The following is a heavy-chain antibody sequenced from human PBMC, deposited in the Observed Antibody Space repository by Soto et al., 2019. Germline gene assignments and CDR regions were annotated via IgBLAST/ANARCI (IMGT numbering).Heavy chain of an antibody. CDR2: ITPLLGMT. V-gene: IGHV1-69*02. CDR3: ARDASVGD. J-gene: IGHJ4*02. D-gene: IGHD4-17*01. CDR1: GGSVNNST. Sequence: QVQLVQSGAEVKKPGSSVKVSCKASGGSVNNSTISWVRQAPGQGLEWMGRITPLLGMTNYAQTFQGRVTFTADKATNTAYMDVTSLRSDDTAVYYCARDASVGDWGQGTLVTVSS.